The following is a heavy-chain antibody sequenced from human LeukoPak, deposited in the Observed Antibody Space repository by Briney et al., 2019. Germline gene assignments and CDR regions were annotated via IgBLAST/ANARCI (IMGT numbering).Heavy chain of an antibody. D-gene: IGHD6-13*01. Sequence: SETLSLTCTVSGGSISSYYWSWIRQPPGKGLEWIGYIYYSGSTNYNPSLKSRVTISVDTSKNQSSLKLSSVTAADTAVYYCARGGQGIAAASTLFDYWGQGTLVTVSS. CDR1: GGSISSYY. J-gene: IGHJ4*02. CDR3: ARGGQGIAAASTLFDY. CDR2: IYYSGST. V-gene: IGHV4-59*12.